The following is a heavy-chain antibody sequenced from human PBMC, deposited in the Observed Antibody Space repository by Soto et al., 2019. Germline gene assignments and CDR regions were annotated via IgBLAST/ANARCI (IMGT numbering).Heavy chain of an antibody. CDR3: ARGGHYYDSSGSTNFDD. CDR2: INHSGST. Sequence: SETLSLTCAVYGGSFSGYYWSWIRQPPGKGLEWIGEINHSGSTNYNPSLKSRVTISVDTSKNQFSLKLSSVTAADTAVYYCARGGHYYDSSGSTNFDDWGQGTLVTVSS. V-gene: IGHV4-34*01. CDR1: GGSFSGYY. D-gene: IGHD3-22*01. J-gene: IGHJ4*02.